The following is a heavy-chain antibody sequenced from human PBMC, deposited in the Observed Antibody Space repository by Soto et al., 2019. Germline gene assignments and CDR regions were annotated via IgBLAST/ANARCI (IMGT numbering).Heavy chain of an antibody. V-gene: IGHV1-69*08. Sequence: QVQLVQSGAEVKKPGSSVKVSCKASGGTFSSYTISWVRQAPGQGLEWMGRIIPILGIANHAQKFQGRVTINADKSTSTAYMELNSMRSEDTAVYYCARDNVDGIDYWGQGTLVTVSS. D-gene: IGHD2-8*01. CDR3: ARDNVDGIDY. CDR1: GGTFSSYT. CDR2: IIPILGIA. J-gene: IGHJ4*02.